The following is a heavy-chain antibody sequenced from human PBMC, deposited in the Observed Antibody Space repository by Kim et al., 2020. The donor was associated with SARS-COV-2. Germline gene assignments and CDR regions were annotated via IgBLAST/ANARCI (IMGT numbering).Heavy chain of an antibody. D-gene: IGHD6-19*01. CDR1: GFTFSSYA. Sequence: GGSLRLSCAASGFTFSSYAMHWVRQAPGKGLEWVAVISYDGSNKYYEDSVKGRFTISRDNSKNTLYLQMNSLRAEDKAVYYCARECIAVAPGYFDYWGQG. J-gene: IGHJ4*02. CDR3: ARECIAVAPGYFDY. CDR2: ISYDGSNK. V-gene: IGHV3-30*04.